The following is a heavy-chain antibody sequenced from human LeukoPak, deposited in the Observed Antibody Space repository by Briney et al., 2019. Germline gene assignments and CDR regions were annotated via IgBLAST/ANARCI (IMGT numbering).Heavy chain of an antibody. D-gene: IGHD6-13*01. CDR2: ISNDGSKI. V-gene: IGHV3-30*19. Sequence: GGSLRLSCAASGFTFSRYGMHWVRQAPGKGLEWVAVISNDGSKIYYADSVKGRFTISRDNPKNTLYLQMNSLRTEDTAVYYCAQDRGGEQQLIQGFAYWGQGTLVTVSS. J-gene: IGHJ4*02. CDR1: GFTFSRYG. CDR3: AQDRGGEQQLIQGFAY.